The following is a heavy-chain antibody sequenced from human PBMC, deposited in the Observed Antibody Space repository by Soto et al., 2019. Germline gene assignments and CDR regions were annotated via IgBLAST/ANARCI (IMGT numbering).Heavy chain of an antibody. Sequence: SVKVSCKASGYTFTSYAMHWVRQAPGQGLEWMGGIIPIFGTANYAQKFQGRVTITADESTSTAYMELSSLRSEDTAVYYCARSKVTASMDVWGQGTTVTVSS. D-gene: IGHD2-21*02. CDR3: ARSKVTASMDV. J-gene: IGHJ6*02. CDR2: IIPIFGTA. V-gene: IGHV1-69*13. CDR1: GYTFTSYA.